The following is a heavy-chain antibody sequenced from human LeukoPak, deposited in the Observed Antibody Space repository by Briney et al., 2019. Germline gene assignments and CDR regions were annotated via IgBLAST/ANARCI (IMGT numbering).Heavy chain of an antibody. CDR1: GFTFSSYG. V-gene: IGHV3-30*02. CDR3: AKDNAYYYADY. Sequence: GRSLRLSCAASGFTFSSYGIHWVHQAPGKGLEWVTFIGYDGRNKYYADSVKGRFTISRDNSKNTLYLQMNSLRAEDTAVYYCAKDNAYYYADYWGQGTLVTVSS. J-gene: IGHJ4*02. D-gene: IGHD3-10*01. CDR2: IGYDGRNK.